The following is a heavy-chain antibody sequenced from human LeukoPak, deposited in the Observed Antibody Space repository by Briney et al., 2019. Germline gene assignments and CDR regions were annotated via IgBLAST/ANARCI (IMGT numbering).Heavy chain of an antibody. Sequence: GGSLRLSCAASGITFKSFAMSWVRQAPGKGLEWVSTICNDGSRTGSPDSVKGRFTISRDNSKDTVFLQMNSLRADDTAIYYCAREFYGVFDYWGQGTTVTVSS. CDR3: AREFYGVFDY. CDR1: GITFKSFA. J-gene: IGHJ4*02. V-gene: IGHV3-23*01. D-gene: IGHD3-10*01. CDR2: ICNDGSRT.